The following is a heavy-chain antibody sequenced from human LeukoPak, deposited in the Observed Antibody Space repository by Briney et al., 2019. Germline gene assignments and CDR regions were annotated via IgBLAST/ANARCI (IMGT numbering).Heavy chain of an antibody. CDR1: GFTFSSYG. J-gene: IGHJ4*02. CDR2: IRYDGSNK. CDR3: ARDLGAGSYGYVALFANDY. V-gene: IGHV3-30*02. Sequence: GGSLRLSCAASGFTFSSYGMHWVRQAPGKGLEWVAFIRYDGSNKNYADSVKGRFTISRDNAKNSLYLQMNSLRAEDTAVYYCARDLGAGSYGYVALFANDYWGQGTLVTVSS. D-gene: IGHD5-18*01.